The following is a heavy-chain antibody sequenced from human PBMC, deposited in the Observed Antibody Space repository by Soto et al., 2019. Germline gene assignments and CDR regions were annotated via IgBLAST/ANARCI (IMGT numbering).Heavy chain of an antibody. D-gene: IGHD6-13*01. CDR1: GFTFSSYG. Sequence: QVQLVESGGGVVQPGRSLRLSCAASGFTFSSYGMHWVRQAPGKGLEWVAVISYDGSNKYYADSVKGRFTISRDNSKNTLYLQMNSLRAEDTAVYYCAKDPWKQPLPSGGGGVWFDPWGQGTLVTVSS. CDR2: ISYDGSNK. V-gene: IGHV3-30*18. J-gene: IGHJ5*02. CDR3: AKDPWKQPLPSGGGGVWFDP.